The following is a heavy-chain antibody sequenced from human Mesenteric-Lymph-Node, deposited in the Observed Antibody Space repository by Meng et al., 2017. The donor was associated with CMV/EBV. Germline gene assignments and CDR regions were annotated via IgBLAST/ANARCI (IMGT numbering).Heavy chain of an antibody. Sequence: GESLKISCAASGFTFSSYWMSWVRQAPGKGLEWVANIKQDGSEKYYVDSVKGRFTISRDNAKNSLYLQMNSLRAEDTAVYYCARGYDFWSGPLGYWGQGTLVTVSS. CDR3: ARGYDFWSGPLGY. J-gene: IGHJ4*02. CDR2: IKQDGSEK. CDR1: GFTFSSYW. D-gene: IGHD3-3*01. V-gene: IGHV3-7*01.